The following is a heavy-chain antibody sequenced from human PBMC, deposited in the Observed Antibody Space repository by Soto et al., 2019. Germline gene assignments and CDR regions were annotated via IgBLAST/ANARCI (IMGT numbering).Heavy chain of an antibody. V-gene: IGHV3-33*01. CDR3: ARDLTVAGTPFFFDY. J-gene: IGHJ4*02. Sequence: GGSLRLSCAASGLTFSSYGMHWVRQATGKGLEWVAVIWYDGSNKYYADSVKGRFTISRDNSKNTLYLQMNSLRAEDTAVYYCARDLTVAGTPFFFDYWGQGTLVTVSS. D-gene: IGHD6-19*01. CDR1: GLTFSSYG. CDR2: IWYDGSNK.